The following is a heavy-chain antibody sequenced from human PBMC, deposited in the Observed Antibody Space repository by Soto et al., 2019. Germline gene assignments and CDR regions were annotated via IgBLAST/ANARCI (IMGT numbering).Heavy chain of an antibody. Sequence: PSETLSLTCTVSGGSISSYYWSWIRQPPGKGLEWIGYIYYSGSTNYNPSLKSRVTISVDTSKNQFSLKLSSVTAADTAVYYCARSIVDTINWFDPWGQGTLVTVSS. CDR3: ARSIVDTINWFDP. D-gene: IGHD5-12*01. V-gene: IGHV4-59*01. CDR2: IYYSGST. J-gene: IGHJ5*02. CDR1: GGSISSYY.